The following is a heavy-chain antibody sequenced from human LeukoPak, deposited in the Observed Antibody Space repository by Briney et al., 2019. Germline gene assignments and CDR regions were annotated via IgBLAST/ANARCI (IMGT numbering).Heavy chain of an antibody. CDR2: IYGRGGS. J-gene: IGHJ3*02. CDR1: GDSISSGSYY. Sequence: PSQTLSLTCTVSGDSISSGSYYWSWIRQPAGKGLEWIGRIYGRGGSNYNPPLKSRVTISVDTSKNQFSLKLSSVTAADTAVYYCARVKGPPDYGDETGDAFDIWGQGTMVTVSS. V-gene: IGHV4-61*02. CDR3: ARVKGPPDYGDETGDAFDI. D-gene: IGHD4-17*01.